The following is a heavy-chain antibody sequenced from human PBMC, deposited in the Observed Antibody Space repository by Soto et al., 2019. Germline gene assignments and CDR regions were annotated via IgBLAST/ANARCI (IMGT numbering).Heavy chain of an antibody. CDR3: ARETYYDFWSGPYYGMDV. Sequence: PGGSLRLSCAASGFTFSSYAMSWVRQAPGKGLEWVSTISSSGGSTYYADSVKGRFTISRDNSKNTLYLQMNSLRAEDTAVYYCARETYYDFWSGPYYGMDVWGQGTTVTVSS. CDR2: ISSSGGST. V-gene: IGHV3-23*01. CDR1: GFTFSSYA. J-gene: IGHJ6*02. D-gene: IGHD3-3*01.